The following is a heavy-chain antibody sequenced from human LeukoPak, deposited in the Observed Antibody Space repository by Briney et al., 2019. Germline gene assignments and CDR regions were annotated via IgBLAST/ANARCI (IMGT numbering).Heavy chain of an antibody. CDR1: GFTFSSYS. V-gene: IGHV3-21*01. D-gene: IGHD6-19*01. Sequence: GGSLRLSCAASGFTFSSYSMNWVRQAPGKGLEWVSSISSSSSYIYYADSVKGQFTISRDNAKNSLYLQMNSLRAEDTTVYYCARGPDSSGCHWGQGTLVTVSS. CDR2: ISSSSSYI. CDR3: ARGPDSSGCH. J-gene: IGHJ4*02.